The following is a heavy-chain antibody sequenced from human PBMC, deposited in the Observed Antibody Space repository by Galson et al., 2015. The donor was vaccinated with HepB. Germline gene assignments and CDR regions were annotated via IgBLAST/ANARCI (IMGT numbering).Heavy chain of an antibody. J-gene: IGHJ4*02. Sequence: SLRLSCAVSGFTFSDYHMSWIRQAPGKGLEWISYISSNTLYTNYADSAKGRFTISRDNAKTSLYLQINGLRAEDTAVYYCARVADADYGDHTHFDSWGQGTLVTVSS. D-gene: IGHD4-17*01. V-gene: IGHV3-11*06. CDR1: GFTFSDYH. CDR2: ISSNTLYT. CDR3: ARVADADYGDHTHFDS.